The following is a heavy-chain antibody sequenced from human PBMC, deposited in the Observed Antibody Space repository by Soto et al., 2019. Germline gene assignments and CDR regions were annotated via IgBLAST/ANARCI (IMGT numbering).Heavy chain of an antibody. V-gene: IGHV3-72*01. D-gene: IGHD5-12*01. CDR1: GFTFSDRY. Sequence: QLVESGGGLVQSGGSLRLSCAASGFTFSDRYMDWVRQAPGKGLEWLGRIRNKIKSYTTHYAASVNGRFSISRDDSENSVFLQLNSLKTEDTAVYYCLSHGGYDRDNPTYYYYAMDVWGQGIAVTVSS. CDR3: LSHGGYDRDNPTYYYYAMDV. J-gene: IGHJ6*02. CDR2: IRNKIKSYTT.